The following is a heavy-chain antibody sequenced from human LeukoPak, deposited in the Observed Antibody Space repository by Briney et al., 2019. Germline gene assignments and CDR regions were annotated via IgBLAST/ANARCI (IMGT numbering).Heavy chain of an antibody. Sequence: PSETLSPTCTVSGGSISSHYWSWIRQPAGKGLEWIGRIYASGTTNYNPSLKSRVTMSVDTSKNQFSLKLSSVTAADTAVYYCARDSRSYDLDYWGQGTLVTVSS. V-gene: IGHV4-4*07. CDR1: GGSISSHY. CDR2: IYASGTT. D-gene: IGHD1-26*01. CDR3: ARDSRSYDLDY. J-gene: IGHJ4*02.